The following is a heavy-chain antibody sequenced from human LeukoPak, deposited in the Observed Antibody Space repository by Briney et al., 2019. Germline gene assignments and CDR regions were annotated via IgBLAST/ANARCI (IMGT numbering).Heavy chain of an antibody. V-gene: IGHV4-59*08. Sequence: SETLSLTCTVSGGSISSYYWSWIRQPPGKGLEWIGYIYYSGSTNYNPSLKSRVTITVDTSKNQFSLKLSSVTAADTAVYYCARQWELDYFDYWGQGTLVTVSS. CDR1: GGSISSYY. CDR2: IYYSGST. J-gene: IGHJ4*02. CDR3: ARQWELDYFDY. D-gene: IGHD1-26*01.